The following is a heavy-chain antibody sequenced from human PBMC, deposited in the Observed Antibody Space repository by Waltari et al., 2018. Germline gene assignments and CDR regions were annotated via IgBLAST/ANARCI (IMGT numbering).Heavy chain of an antibody. V-gene: IGHV3-23*04. D-gene: IGHD5-18*01. Sequence: EVQLVESGGGLVQPGGSLRLSCAASGFTFSNYAMNWVRQAPGKGLEWVSAISGRDDSYYADAGRGRFTISRDNSKNTLFLQMNSLRAEDTAVYYCASRYGWPSNDYWGQGTLVTVSS. J-gene: IGHJ4*02. CDR3: ASRYGWPSNDY. CDR1: GFTFSNYA. CDR2: ISGRDDS.